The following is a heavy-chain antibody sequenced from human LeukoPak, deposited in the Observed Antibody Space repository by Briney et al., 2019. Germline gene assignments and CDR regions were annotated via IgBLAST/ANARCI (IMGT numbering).Heavy chain of an antibody. CDR2: IYPGDSHS. V-gene: IGHV5-51*01. Sequence: GESLKISCKGSGYCFTSSWIDWVRQMPGKGLEWMGLIYPGDSHSIYSPSFQGQVTFSADKSINTAYLQWSSLKASDTAMYYCARRSGGAVAGTGYFDYWGQGTLVTVSS. CDR3: ARRSGGAVAGTGYFDY. D-gene: IGHD6-19*01. J-gene: IGHJ4*02. CDR1: GYCFTSSW.